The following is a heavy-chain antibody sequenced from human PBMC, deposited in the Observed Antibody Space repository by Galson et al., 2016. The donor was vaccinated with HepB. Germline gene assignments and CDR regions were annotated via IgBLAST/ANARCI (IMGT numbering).Heavy chain of an antibody. CDR2: MSGGGGDA. CDR1: GFTSSNYA. Sequence: SLRLSCVASGFTSSNYAMNWVRQAPGKGLEWVSAMSGGGGDAYYVDSVRGRFTISRDNSKNTLYLQMKSLRAEDTAVYYCAKGRPMDNFWSGYYTDFDYWGQGTLVTVSS. V-gene: IGHV3-23*01. D-gene: IGHD3-3*01. J-gene: IGHJ4*02. CDR3: AKGRPMDNFWSGYYTDFDY.